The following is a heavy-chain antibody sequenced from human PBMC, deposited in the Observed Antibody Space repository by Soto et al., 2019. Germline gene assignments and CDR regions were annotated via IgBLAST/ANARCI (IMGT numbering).Heavy chain of an antibody. J-gene: IGHJ5*02. Sequence: QLQLQESGSGLVKPSQTLSLTCAVSGGSISSGGYSWSWIRQPPGKGLEWIGYIYHSGSTYSNPSLKSRVTFSVDRPTNRFSLKLRSVTAAYTPVIYRARVPAPWGPGTLFTVSS. V-gene: IGHV4-30-2*01. CDR3: ARVPAP. CDR1: GGSISSGGYS. CDR2: IYHSGST.